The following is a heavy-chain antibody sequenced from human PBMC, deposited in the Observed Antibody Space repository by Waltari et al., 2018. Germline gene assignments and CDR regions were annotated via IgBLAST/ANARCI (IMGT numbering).Heavy chain of an antibody. V-gene: IGHV4-34*01. CDR3: ARAWISLILGATSAFDI. CDR2: INHRGST. J-gene: IGHJ3*02. D-gene: IGHD1-26*01. CDR1: GGSFSGYY. Sequence: QVQLQQWGAGLLKPSETLSLTCAVYGGSFSGYYWSWIRQPPGKGLGWIGEINHRGSTNYNPALKSRVTISVDTSKNQFSLKLSSVTAADTAVYYCARAWISLILGATSAFDIWGQGTMVTVS.